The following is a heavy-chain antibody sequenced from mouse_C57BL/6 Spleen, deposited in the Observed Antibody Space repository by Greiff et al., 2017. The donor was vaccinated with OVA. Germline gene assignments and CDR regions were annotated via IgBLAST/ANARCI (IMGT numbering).Heavy chain of an antibody. D-gene: IGHD2-1*01. CDR2: IYPGDGDT. Sequence: VQLQESGAELVKPGASVKISCKASGYAFSSYWMNWVKQRPGKGLEWIGQIYPGDGDTNYNGKFKGKATLTADKSSSTAYMQLSSLTSEDSAVYFCARDGNYENWYFDVWGTGTTVTVSS. J-gene: IGHJ1*03. CDR1: GYAFSSYW. CDR3: ARDGNYENWYFDV. V-gene: IGHV1-80*01.